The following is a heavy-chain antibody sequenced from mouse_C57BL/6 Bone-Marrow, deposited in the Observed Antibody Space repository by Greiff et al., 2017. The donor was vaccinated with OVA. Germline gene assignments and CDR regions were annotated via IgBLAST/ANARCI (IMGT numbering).Heavy chain of an antibody. CDR1: GYTFTGYW. CDR2: ILPGSGST. V-gene: IGHV1-9*01. J-gene: IGHJ1*03. CDR3: AREDDYNFWYFDV. Sequence: QVQLQQSGAELMKPGASVKLSCKATGYTFTGYWIEWVKQRPGHGLEWLGEILPGSGSTNYNEKFKGKATFTADTSANTADMQLSSLTTEDSAIVYCAREDDYNFWYFDVWGTGTTVTVSS. D-gene: IGHD2-4*01.